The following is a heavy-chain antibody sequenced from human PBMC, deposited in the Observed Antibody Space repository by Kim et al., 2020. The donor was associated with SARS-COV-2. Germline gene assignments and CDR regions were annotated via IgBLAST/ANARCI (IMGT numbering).Heavy chain of an antibody. CDR3: ARDRQRAGTGVDY. V-gene: IGHV6-1*01. Sequence: YALSVKGRITINPDTSTNQFSLQLNSVPPEDTAVYYCARDRQRAGTGVDYWGQGTLVTVSS. J-gene: IGHJ4*02. D-gene: IGHD6-19*01.